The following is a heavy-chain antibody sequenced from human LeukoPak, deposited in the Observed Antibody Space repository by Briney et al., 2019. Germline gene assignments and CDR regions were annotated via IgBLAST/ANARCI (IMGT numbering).Heavy chain of an antibody. V-gene: IGHV2-5*02. CDR2: IYWDDDK. Sequence: SCPTLVNPTQTLTLTCSFSGFSFSTTGVAVGWIRQPPRNALEWLDLIYWDDDKRYSPSLKSRLTITKDTSKNQVVLTMTNMDPVDTATYYCAHSLLLEAVYSSSWYGGVFDYWGQGTLVTVSS. CDR1: GFSFSTTGVA. CDR3: AHSLLLEAVYSSSWYGGVFDY. D-gene: IGHD6-13*01. J-gene: IGHJ4*02.